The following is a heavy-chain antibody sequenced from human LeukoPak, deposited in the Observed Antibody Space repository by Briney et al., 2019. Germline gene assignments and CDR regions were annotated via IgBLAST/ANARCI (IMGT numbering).Heavy chain of an antibody. D-gene: IGHD3-22*01. CDR2: INPNSGGT. V-gene: IGHV1-2*02. CDR3: ARESRRITMIVVVKDTFDY. CDR1: GYTFTGYY. J-gene: IGHJ4*02. Sequence: ASVKVSCKASGYTFTGYYMHWVRQAPGQGLEWMGWINPNSGGTNYAQKFQGRVTMTRDTSISTAYMELSRLRSDDTAVYYCARESRRITMIVVVKDTFDYWGQGTLVTVSS.